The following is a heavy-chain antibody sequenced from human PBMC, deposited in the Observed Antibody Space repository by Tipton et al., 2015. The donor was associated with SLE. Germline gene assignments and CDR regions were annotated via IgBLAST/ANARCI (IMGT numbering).Heavy chain of an antibody. V-gene: IGHV3-23*01. D-gene: IGHD3-10*01. J-gene: IGHJ4*02. CDR3: AMSSATLTHYFDY. Sequence: GSLRLSCAASGFTFSSYAMSWVRQAPGKGLEWVSAISGSGGSTYYADPVKGWFTISRDNSRNTLYLQMNSLRAEDTAVYYCAMSSATLTHYFDYWGQGTLVTVSS. CDR1: GFTFSSYA. CDR2: ISGSGGST.